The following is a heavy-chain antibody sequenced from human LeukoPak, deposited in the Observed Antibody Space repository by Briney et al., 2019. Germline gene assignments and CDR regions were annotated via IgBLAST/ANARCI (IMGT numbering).Heavy chain of an antibody. Sequence: GGSLRLPCAASGFTFSSYGMHWVRQAPGKGLEWVAFIRYDGSNKYYADSVKGRFTISRDNSKNTLYLQMNSLRAEDTAVYYCAKDGYYGSGEYFDYWGQGTLVTVSS. J-gene: IGHJ4*02. V-gene: IGHV3-30*02. CDR1: GFTFSSYG. CDR2: IRYDGSNK. D-gene: IGHD3-10*01. CDR3: AKDGYYGSGEYFDY.